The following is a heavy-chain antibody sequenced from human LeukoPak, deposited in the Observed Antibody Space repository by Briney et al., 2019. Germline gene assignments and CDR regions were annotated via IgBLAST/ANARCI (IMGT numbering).Heavy chain of an antibody. J-gene: IGHJ6*04. Sequence: PGGSLRLSCAASGFTFSSSWMHWVRQAPGKGLVWVSRITRDGSSTTYADSVKGRFTTSRDNAKNTLYLQMDSLRDDATAVYYCARDPGYESWSPFWGGMDVWGNGTTVIVSS. CDR1: GFTFSSSW. D-gene: IGHD3-16*01. V-gene: IGHV3-74*01. CDR3: ARDPGYESWSPFWGGMDV. CDR2: ITRDGSST.